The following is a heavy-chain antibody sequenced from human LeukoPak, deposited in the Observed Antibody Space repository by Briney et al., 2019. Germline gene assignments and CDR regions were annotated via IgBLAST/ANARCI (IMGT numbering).Heavy chain of an antibody. CDR3: ARFGVQLWLAFDY. Sequence: GGSLRLSCAASGFTVSSNYMRWVRQAPGKGLEWVSVIYSGGSTYYADSVKGRFTISRDNSKTTLYLQMNSLRAEDTAVYYCARFGVQLWLAFDYWGQGTLATVSS. CDR2: IYSGGST. D-gene: IGHD5-18*01. CDR1: GFTVSSNY. J-gene: IGHJ4*02. V-gene: IGHV3-66*02.